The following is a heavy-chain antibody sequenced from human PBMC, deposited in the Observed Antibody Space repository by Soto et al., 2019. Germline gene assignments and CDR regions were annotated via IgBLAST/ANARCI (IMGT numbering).Heavy chain of an antibody. D-gene: IGHD1-26*01. CDR3: VRDRSGSYLEDLDY. CDR2: IKQDGSEK. V-gene: IGHV3-7*01. Sequence: GGSLRLSCAASGFTFSSFWMTWVRQAPGKGLEWVANIKQDGSEKYYVDSVKGRFTISRDNARNSLCVEMKSLRSEDTAVYSCVRDRSGSYLEDLDYWSQGTVITVSS. CDR1: GFTFSSFW. J-gene: IGHJ4*02.